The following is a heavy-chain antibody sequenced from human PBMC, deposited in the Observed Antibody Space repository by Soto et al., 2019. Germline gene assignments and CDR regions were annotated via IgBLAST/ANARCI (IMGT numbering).Heavy chain of an antibody. D-gene: IGHD3-3*01. CDR1: GGSVNGYY. CDR3: ATRITVFGLLIPPFDP. Sequence: SETLSLTCAVYGGSVNGYYWNWIRQPPGKGLEWNGEINHTGGTHYNPSLKSRVTMSVDTSKNQFSLRLSSVTAADTAIYYCATRITVFGLLIPPFDPWGQGTQVTVSS. J-gene: IGHJ5*02. CDR2: INHTGGT. V-gene: IGHV4-34*01.